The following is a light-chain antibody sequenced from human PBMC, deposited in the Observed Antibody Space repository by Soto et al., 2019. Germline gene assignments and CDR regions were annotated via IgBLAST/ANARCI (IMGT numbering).Light chain of an antibody. CDR1: KLGDKY. V-gene: IGLV3-1*01. CDR2: QDS. Sequence: SYELTQPPSVSVSPGQTASITCSGDKLGDKYACWYQQKPGQSPVLVIYQDSKRPSGIPERFSGSNSGNTATLTISGTQAMDEADYYCQAWDSSTGGGVLVVFGGGTKLTVL. J-gene: IGLJ2*01. CDR3: QAWDSSTGGGVLVV.